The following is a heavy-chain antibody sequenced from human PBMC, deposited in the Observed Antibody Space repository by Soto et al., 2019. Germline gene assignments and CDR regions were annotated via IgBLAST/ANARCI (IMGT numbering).Heavy chain of an antibody. CDR2: IDYTGST. D-gene: IGHD5-12*01. J-gene: IGHJ4*02. V-gene: IGHV4-61*08. CDR3: VRIGYSGYGYFDY. CDR1: GGSISSGGYY. Sequence: ASDTLSLTCTVSGGSISSGGYYWSWIRQHPGKGLEWIGYIDYTGSTNYNPSLKSRVTISINTSKNQFSLKLRSVTAADTAVYYCVRIGYSGYGYFDYWGQGILVTVSS.